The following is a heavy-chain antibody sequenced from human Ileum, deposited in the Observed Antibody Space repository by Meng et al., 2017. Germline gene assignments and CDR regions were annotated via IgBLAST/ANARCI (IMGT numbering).Heavy chain of an antibody. CDR1: GFRFSDYA. CDR3: CREKGTITRLRGDIDY. CDR2: IRANSCGGTT. D-gene: IGHD3-10*01. V-gene: IGHV3-49*03. J-gene: IGHJ4*01. Sequence: GGSLRLSCTTSGFRFSDYAIAWFRQAPGKGLEWVGFIRANSCGGTTEYAASVNGRFTISRDETKTIAYLKMNRLKTEDSDVYYCCREKGTITRLRGDIDYWGQGTPVTVSS.